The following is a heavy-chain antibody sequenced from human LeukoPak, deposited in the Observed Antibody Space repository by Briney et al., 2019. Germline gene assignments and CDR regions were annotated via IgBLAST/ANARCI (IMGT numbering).Heavy chain of an antibody. J-gene: IGHJ4*02. CDR1: GFTFSSYW. CDR3: AREFTGYGNTDY. D-gene: IGHD5-12*01. CDR2: IKQDGSEK. Sequence: PGGSPRPSCAASGFTFSSYWMSWVRQAPGKGLEWVANIKQDGSEKYYVDSVKGRFTISRDNAKNSLYLQMNSLRADDAAVYYCAREFTGYGNTDYWGQGTLVTVSS. V-gene: IGHV3-7*03.